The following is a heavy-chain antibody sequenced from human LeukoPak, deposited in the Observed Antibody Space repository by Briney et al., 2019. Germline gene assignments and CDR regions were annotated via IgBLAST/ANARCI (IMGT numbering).Heavy chain of an antibody. CDR1: GGSMTYYY. CDR3: AGGLYSLGYYFDY. D-gene: IGHD5-18*01. CDR2: VYYSGDT. Sequence: SESLSLTCTVSGGSMTYYYWAWIRQAPGKGLEWIGFVYYSGDTNSNPSLKSRVTISVDTSKNQFSLKLSSVTAADTAVYYCAGGLYSLGYYFDYWGRGTPVTVSS. J-gene: IGHJ4*02. V-gene: IGHV4-59*01.